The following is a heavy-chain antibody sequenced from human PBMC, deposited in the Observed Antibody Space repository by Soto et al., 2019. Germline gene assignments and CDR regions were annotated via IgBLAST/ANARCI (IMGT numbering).Heavy chain of an antibody. CDR3: ARGRFEPGAFWYFHL. CDR1: GGNFNNYA. D-gene: IGHD3-10*01. V-gene: IGHV1-69*06. CDR2: IIPIFGTP. J-gene: IGHJ2*01. Sequence: QVQLVQSGADAKRPGSSVKVSCKASGGNFNNYAVTWVRQAPGQGLEWMGGIIPIFGTPNYAQKFQGRLTISADTSTATVYMELRSLTSEDTAVYYCARGRFEPGAFWYFHLWGRGTLVTVSS.